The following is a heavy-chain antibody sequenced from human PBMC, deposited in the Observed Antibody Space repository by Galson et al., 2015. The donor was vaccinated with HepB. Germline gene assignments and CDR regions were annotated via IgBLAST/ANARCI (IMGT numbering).Heavy chain of an antibody. CDR1: GFTFSSYA. J-gene: IGHJ5*02. CDR2: ISGSGGST. CDR3: ARDPSGEIPLALWQQPTHWFDP. Sequence: SLRLSCAASGFTFSSYAMSWVRQAPGKGLEWVSAISGSGGSTYYADSVKGRFTISRDNSKNTLYLQMNSLRAEDTAVYYCARDPSGEIPLALWQQPTHWFDPWGQGTLVTVSS. D-gene: IGHD6-13*01. V-gene: IGHV3-23*01.